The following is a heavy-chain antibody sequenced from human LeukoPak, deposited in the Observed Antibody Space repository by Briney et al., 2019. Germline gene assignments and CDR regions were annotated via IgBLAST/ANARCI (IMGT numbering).Heavy chain of an antibody. CDR3: ASSGDSLPPGIAVADLKGDAFDI. CDR2: IYYSGSA. D-gene: IGHD6-13*01. CDR1: GGSISSYY. V-gene: IGHV4-59*12. Sequence: SETLSLTCTVSGGSISSYYWSWIRQPPGKGLEWIGYIYYSGSANYNPSLKSRVTISVDTSKNQFSLKLSSVTAADTAVYYCASSGDSLPPGIAVADLKGDAFDIWGQGTMVTVSS. J-gene: IGHJ3*02.